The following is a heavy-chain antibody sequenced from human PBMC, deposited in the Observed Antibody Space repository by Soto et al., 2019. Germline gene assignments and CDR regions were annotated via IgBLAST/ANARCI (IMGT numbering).Heavy chain of an antibody. CDR1: GFSFSNYG. V-gene: IGHV3-33*01. Sequence: LRLSCAESGFSFSNYGMHWVRQAPGQGLEWLALVWFDGSIKYYGDSVRGRFTISKDNSKNTLYLHMQNLRADDTALYYCARDPQDKEYYGMDVWGQGTTVTVSS. D-gene: IGHD2-15*01. J-gene: IGHJ6*02. CDR2: VWFDGSIK. CDR3: ARDPQDKEYYGMDV.